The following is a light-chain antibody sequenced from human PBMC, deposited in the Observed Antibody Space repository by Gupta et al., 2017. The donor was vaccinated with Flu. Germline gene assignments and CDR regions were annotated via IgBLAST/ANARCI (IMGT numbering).Light chain of an antibody. V-gene: IGLV2-14*03. Sequence: SDIGSYDSVSWYQQHPGEAPKLIISDVRKRPSGISYRFSGSKFGNTASLTISGLQAEDEAEYFCSSYTTSTSTGVAFGGGTKLTVL. CDR1: SDIGSYDS. J-gene: IGLJ2*01. CDR2: DVR. CDR3: SSYTTSTSTGVA.